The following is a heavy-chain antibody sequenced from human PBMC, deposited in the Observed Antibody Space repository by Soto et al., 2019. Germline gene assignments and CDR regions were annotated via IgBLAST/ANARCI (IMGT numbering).Heavy chain of an antibody. J-gene: IGHJ4*02. V-gene: IGHV4-30-2*01. Sequence: QLQLQESGSGLVKPSQTLSLTCAVSGGSISSGGYSWSWIRQPPGKGLEWIGYIYHSGSTYYHPSRKSRVTISADRSKNQFSLKLSSVTAADTAVYYCARAGGLGAVAVDYWGQGTLVTVSS. CDR3: ARAGGLGAVAVDY. CDR2: IYHSGST. CDR1: GGSISSGGYS. D-gene: IGHD6-19*01.